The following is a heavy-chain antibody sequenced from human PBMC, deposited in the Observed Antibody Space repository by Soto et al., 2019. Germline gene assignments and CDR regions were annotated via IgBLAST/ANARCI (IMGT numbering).Heavy chain of an antibody. Sequence: SETLSLTCTVSGGSISSGDYYWSWIRQPPGKGLEWIGYIYYSGSTYYNPSLKSRVTISVDTSKNQFSLKLSSVTAADTAVYYCARGGRYNWNYGFYYYGMDVWGQGTTVTVSS. V-gene: IGHV4-30-4*01. J-gene: IGHJ6*02. CDR3: ARGGRYNWNYGFYYYGMDV. CDR2: IYYSGST. CDR1: GGSISSGDYY. D-gene: IGHD1-7*01.